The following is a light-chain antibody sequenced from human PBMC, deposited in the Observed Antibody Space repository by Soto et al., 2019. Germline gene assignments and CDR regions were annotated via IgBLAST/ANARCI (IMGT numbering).Light chain of an antibody. CDR3: ATWDDGRKGV. CDR1: SSNIESHT. J-gene: IGLJ1*01. Sequence: QAVVTQPPSASGTPGQRITISCSGSSSNIESHTVNWFQQVPGAAPKLLIKTNNQRPSGVPDRFSGSKSGASASLAISGLQPEDEATYYCATWDDGRKGVFGTGTKLTVL. V-gene: IGLV1-44*01. CDR2: TNN.